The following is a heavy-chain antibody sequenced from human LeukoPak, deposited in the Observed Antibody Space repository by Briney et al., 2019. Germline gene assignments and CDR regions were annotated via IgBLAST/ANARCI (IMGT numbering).Heavy chain of an antibody. D-gene: IGHD2-2*01. J-gene: IGHJ5*02. Sequence: ASVKVSCKASGYTFTGYYMHWVRQAPGQGLEWMGWINPNSGGTNYAQTSQGRVTMTRETSISTAYMELSRLRSDDTAVYYCALEVVPAASAFNWFDPWGQGTLVTVSS. CDR2: INPNSGGT. V-gene: IGHV1-2*02. CDR3: ALEVVPAASAFNWFDP. CDR1: GYTFTGYY.